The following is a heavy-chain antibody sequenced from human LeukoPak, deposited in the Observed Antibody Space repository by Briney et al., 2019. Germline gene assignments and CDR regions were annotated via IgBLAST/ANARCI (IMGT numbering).Heavy chain of an antibody. V-gene: IGHV3-7*01. CDR1: GLTFTDYW. Sequence: PGGSLRLSCAVSGLTFTDYWMNWVRQAPGKGLEWVASIRQDGGEKSYVDSVKGRFTISRDNTKNSLYLQMSSLRAEDTALYYCARDGTAPGLYFDLWGQGTLVTVSS. CDR3: ARDGTAPGLYFDL. D-gene: IGHD6-13*01. J-gene: IGHJ4*01. CDR2: IRQDGGEK.